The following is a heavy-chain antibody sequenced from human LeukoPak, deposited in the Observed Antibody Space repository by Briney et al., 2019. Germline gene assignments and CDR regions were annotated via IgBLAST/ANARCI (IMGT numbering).Heavy chain of an antibody. CDR2: ISGSGGST. J-gene: IGHJ4*02. Sequence: GGSLRLSCVASGFTFTTYAMSWVRQAPGKGLEWVSAISGSGGSTYYADSVKGRFTISRDNSKNTLYLQMNSLGAEDTAVYYCAKDGAGSQSYCSSTSCYVDYWGQGTLVTVSS. D-gene: IGHD2-2*01. CDR3: AKDGAGSQSYCSSTSCYVDY. V-gene: IGHV3-23*01. CDR1: GFTFTTYA.